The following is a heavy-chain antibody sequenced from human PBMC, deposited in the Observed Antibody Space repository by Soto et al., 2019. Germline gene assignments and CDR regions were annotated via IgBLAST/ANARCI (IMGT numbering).Heavy chain of an antibody. CDR2: IYYSGST. Sequence: SETLSLTCTVSGGSISSYYWSWIRQPPGKGLEWIGYIYYSGSTNYNPSLKSRVTISVDTSKNQFSLKLSSVTAADTAVYYCARGSVVAIDYWGQGTLVTVSS. CDR3: ARGSVVAIDY. J-gene: IGHJ4*02. D-gene: IGHD2-21*01. CDR1: GGSISSYY. V-gene: IGHV4-59*12.